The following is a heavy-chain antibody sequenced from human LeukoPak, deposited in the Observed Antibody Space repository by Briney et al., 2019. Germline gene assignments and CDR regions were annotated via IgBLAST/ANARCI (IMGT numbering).Heavy chain of an antibody. Sequence: GGSLRRSCAASGFTFSSYAMSWVRQAPGKGLEWVSAISGSGGSTYYADSVKGRFTISRDNSKNTLYLQMNSLRAEDTAVYYCAKRYSSSWYAGAFDIWGQGTMVTVSS. CDR1: GFTFSSYA. CDR2: ISGSGGST. J-gene: IGHJ3*02. D-gene: IGHD6-13*01. V-gene: IGHV3-23*01. CDR3: AKRYSSSWYAGAFDI.